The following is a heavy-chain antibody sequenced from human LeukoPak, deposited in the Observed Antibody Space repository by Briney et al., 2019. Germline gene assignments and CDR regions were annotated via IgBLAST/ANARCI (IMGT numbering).Heavy chain of an antibody. V-gene: IGHV3-21*01. D-gene: IGHD3-9*01. Sequence: GGSLRLSCAASGFTFSSYSMNWVRQAPGKGLEWVSSISSSSYIYYADSVKGRFTISRDNAKNSLYLQMNSLRAEDTAVYYCARDSVIAMNYDILTGYSQTDYWGQGTLVTVSS. CDR1: GFTFSSYS. CDR2: ISSSSYI. CDR3: ARDSVIAMNYDILTGYSQTDY. J-gene: IGHJ4*02.